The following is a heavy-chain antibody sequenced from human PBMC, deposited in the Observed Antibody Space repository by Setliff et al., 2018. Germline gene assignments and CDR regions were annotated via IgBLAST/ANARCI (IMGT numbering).Heavy chain of an antibody. J-gene: IGHJ4*02. V-gene: IGHV3-21*01. Sequence: GGSLRLSCAASGFTFSDYYMSWIRQAPGTGLEWVSSISPSSSHIYYADSAEGRFTISRDNAKNSLYLQLNSLRAEDTAVYYCARAKGTTMATQYFDYWGQGTLVTVSS. CDR3: ARAKGTTMATQYFDY. CDR1: GFTFSDYY. D-gene: IGHD3-10*01. CDR2: ISPSSSHI.